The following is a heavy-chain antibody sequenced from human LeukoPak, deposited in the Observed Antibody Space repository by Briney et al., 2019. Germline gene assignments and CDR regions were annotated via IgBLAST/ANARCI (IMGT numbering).Heavy chain of an antibody. CDR3: ARGLTLLGYCSSTSCLMNY. D-gene: IGHD2-2*01. V-gene: IGHV3-74*01. CDR2: IDSDGSTT. J-gene: IGHJ4*02. Sequence: QPGGSLRLSCAVSGFTLSSYWMHWVRQAPGKGLVWVSRIDSDGSTTDYADSVKGRFTISRDNANNTLYLQMNSLRAEDAGVYYCARGLTLLGYCSSTSCLMNYWGQGTLVTVSS. CDR1: GFTLSSYW.